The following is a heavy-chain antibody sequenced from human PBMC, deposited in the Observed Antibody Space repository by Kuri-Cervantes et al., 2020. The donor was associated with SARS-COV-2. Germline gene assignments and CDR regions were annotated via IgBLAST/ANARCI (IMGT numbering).Heavy chain of an antibody. V-gene: IGHV1-69*13. J-gene: IGHJ6*02. Sequence: SVKVSCKASGGTFSSYAISWVRQAPGQGLEWMGGIIPIFGTANYAQKFQGRVTITADESTSTAYMELSSLRSEDTAVYYCARDQDIVVVPAAIPHYYYGMDVWGPGTTVTVAS. CDR3: ARDQDIVVVPAAIPHYYYGMDV. CDR1: GGTFSSYA. CDR2: IIPIFGTA. D-gene: IGHD2-2*01.